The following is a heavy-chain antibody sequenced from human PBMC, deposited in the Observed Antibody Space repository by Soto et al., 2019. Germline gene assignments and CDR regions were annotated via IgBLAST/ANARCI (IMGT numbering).Heavy chain of an antibody. CDR1: GGTFSSYT. V-gene: IGHV1-69*02. Sequence: SVKVSCKASGGTFSSYTISWVRQAPGQGLEWMGRIIPILGIANYAQKFQGRVTITADESTSTAYMELSSLRSEDTAVYYCARGRCISTSCYLYYGMDVWGQGTTVTVSS. CDR3: ARGRCISTSCYLYYGMDV. J-gene: IGHJ6*02. CDR2: IIPILGIA. D-gene: IGHD2-2*01.